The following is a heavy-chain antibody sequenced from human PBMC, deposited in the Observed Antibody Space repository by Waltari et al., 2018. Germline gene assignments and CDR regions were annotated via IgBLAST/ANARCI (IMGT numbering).Heavy chain of an antibody. CDR2: IFRDGTT. V-gene: IGHV3-66*01. J-gene: IGHJ3*01. CDR1: GFTVSSIY. D-gene: IGHD1-1*01. CDR3: AHVHEYAFHV. Sequence: EEQLVESGGGLVQPGGSLRLSCVVSGFTVSSIYVSWVRQAPGKGLEWVSLIFRDGTTYYAYSVKGRFTISRDNSKNTLFLQMNSLRAEDTAIYYCAHVHEYAFHVWGQGTMVTVSS.